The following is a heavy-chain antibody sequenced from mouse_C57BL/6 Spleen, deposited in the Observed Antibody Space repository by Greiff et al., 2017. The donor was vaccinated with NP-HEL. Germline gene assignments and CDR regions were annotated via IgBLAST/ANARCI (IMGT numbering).Heavy chain of an antibody. Sequence: EVMLVESGGGLVQPGGSLKLSCAASGFTFSDYYMYWVRQTPEKRLEWVAYISNGGGSTYYPDTVKGRFTISRDNAKNTLYLQMSRLKSEDTAMYYCARCYGSSYWYFDVWGTGTTVTVSS. CDR2: ISNGGGST. D-gene: IGHD1-1*01. CDR1: GFTFSDYY. CDR3: ARCYGSSYWYFDV. V-gene: IGHV5-12*01. J-gene: IGHJ1*03.